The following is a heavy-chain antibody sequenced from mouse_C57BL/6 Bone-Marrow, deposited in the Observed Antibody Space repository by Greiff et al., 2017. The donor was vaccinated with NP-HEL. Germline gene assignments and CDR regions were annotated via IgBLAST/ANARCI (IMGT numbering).Heavy chain of an antibody. CDR1: GYTFTSYW. V-gene: IGHV1-55*01. CDR3: AREVYYYGSSGY. CDR2: IYPGSGST. Sequence: VQLQQPGAELVKPGASVKMSCKASGYTFTSYWITWVKQRPGQGLEWIGDIYPGSGSTNYNEKFKSKATLTVDTSSSTAYMQLSSLTSEDSAVYYCAREVYYYGSSGYWGQGTTLTVSS. J-gene: IGHJ2*01. D-gene: IGHD1-1*01.